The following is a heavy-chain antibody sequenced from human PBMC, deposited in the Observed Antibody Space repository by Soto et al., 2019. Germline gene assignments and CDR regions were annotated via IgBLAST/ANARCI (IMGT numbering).Heavy chain of an antibody. CDR2: IYPFYSDT. CDR1: GYSFTSYW. D-gene: IGHD3-10*01. Sequence: PGESLKISCKGSGYSFTSYWIFWVRQMPVKGLEFMGIIYPFYSDTRYSPSFQGHVTISSYNSISTSYLQLISLRASDTAMYYFARPSMVRGVNPAAFDIWGQGTMVTVSS. J-gene: IGHJ3*02. V-gene: IGHV5-51*01. CDR3: ARPSMVRGVNPAAFDI.